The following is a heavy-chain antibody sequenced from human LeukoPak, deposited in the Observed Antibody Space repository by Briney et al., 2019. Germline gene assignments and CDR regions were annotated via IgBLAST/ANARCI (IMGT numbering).Heavy chain of an antibody. Sequence: GGSLRLSCAASEFTFSNYEMKWVRQAPGKGLEWVAYISSSGNTKYYADSVRGRFTISRDNAKNSLYLQMYSLRAEDTAVYYCVLGGLYVVVTVEKYYYGMDVWGKGTTVTVSS. CDR2: ISSSGNTK. CDR3: VLGGLYVVVTVEKYYYGMDV. V-gene: IGHV3-48*03. D-gene: IGHD2-21*02. J-gene: IGHJ6*04. CDR1: EFTFSNYE.